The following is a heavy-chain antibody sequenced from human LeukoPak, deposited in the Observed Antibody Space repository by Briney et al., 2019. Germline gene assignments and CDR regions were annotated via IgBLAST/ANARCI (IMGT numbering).Heavy chain of an antibody. V-gene: IGHV3-23*01. J-gene: IGHJ4*02. CDR2: ISGSGGAT. CDR3: ASLDYFDSSDYGDC. CDR1: GFTFNNYA. D-gene: IGHD3-22*01. Sequence: QPGGSLRLSCAASGFTFNNYAMSWVRQAPGKGLEWVSAISGSGGATYYADSVKGRFTISRDNSKNTLYLQMNSLRAEDTALYYCASLDYFDSSDYGDCWGQGTLVTVSS.